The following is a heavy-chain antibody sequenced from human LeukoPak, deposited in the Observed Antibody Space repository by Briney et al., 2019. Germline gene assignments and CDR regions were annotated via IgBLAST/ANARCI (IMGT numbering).Heavy chain of an antibody. J-gene: IGHJ6*03. Sequence: SETLSLTCTGSGGSISSGSYYWSWIRQPAGKGLEWIGRIYTSGSTNYNPSLKSRVTISVDTSKNQFSLKLSSVTAADTAVYYCAGARLSDYYYYMDVWGKGTTVTISS. V-gene: IGHV4-61*02. CDR3: AGARLSDYYYYMDV. CDR1: GGSISSGSYY. CDR2: IYTSGST.